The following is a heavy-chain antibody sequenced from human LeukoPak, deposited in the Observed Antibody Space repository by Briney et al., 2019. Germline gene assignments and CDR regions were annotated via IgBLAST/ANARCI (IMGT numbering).Heavy chain of an antibody. CDR1: GGSISSSSYY. Sequence: PSETLSLTCTVSGGSISSSSYYWGWIRQPPGKGLEWIGSIYYSGSTYYNPSLKSRVTISVDTSKNQFSLKLSSVTAADTAVYYCARDSPHIISGAFDIWGQGTMVTVSS. J-gene: IGHJ3*02. D-gene: IGHD3-10*01. V-gene: IGHV4-39*07. CDR2: IYYSGST. CDR3: ARDSPHIISGAFDI.